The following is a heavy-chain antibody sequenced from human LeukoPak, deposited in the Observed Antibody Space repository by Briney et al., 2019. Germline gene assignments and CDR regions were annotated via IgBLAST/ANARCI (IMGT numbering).Heavy chain of an antibody. V-gene: IGHV4-39*07. D-gene: IGHD4-23*01. CDR2: IYYSGST. Sequence: SETLSLTCTVSGGSISSSSYYWVWIRQPPGKGLEWIGSIYYSGSTYQNPSLQSRVTTSVDTSKNQFSLKLSSVTAADTAVYYCTRDKYGGNSDYFDYWGQGILVTVSS. J-gene: IGHJ4*02. CDR3: TRDKYGGNSDYFDY. CDR1: GGSISSSSYY.